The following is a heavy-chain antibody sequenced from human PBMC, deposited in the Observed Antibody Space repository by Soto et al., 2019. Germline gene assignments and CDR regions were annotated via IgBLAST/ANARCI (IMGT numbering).Heavy chain of an antibody. V-gene: IGHV4-30-4*01. Sequence: SETLSLTCSVSGDSISSVDYFWAWIRQPPGQALEYIGYIYKSATTYYNPSFESRVAISPDTSKSQFSLNVTSVTAADTAVYFCARGRYCLTGRCFPNWFDSWGQGTLVTVSS. CDR2: IYKSATT. D-gene: IGHD2-15*01. J-gene: IGHJ5*01. CDR1: GDSISSVDYF. CDR3: ARGRYCLTGRCFPNWFDS.